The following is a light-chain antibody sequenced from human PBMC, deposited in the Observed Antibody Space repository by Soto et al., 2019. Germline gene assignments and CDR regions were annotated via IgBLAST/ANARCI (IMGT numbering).Light chain of an antibody. CDR1: QSFSNN. J-gene: IGKJ4*01. Sequence: IPRTQSPSSLSAPLGARAPICCRASQSFSNNLNWYQQKPGKAPKLLIYGASSWQTGIPSRFSGSGSGTEFTLTITSLQPEDFGVYHCQQNHNRPFTFGGGTKVDI. V-gene: IGKV1-39*01. CDR2: GAS. CDR3: QQNHNRPFT.